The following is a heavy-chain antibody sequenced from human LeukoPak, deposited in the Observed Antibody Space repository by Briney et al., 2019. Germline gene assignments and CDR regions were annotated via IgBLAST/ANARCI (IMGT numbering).Heavy chain of an antibody. D-gene: IGHD3-16*02. CDR2: IKSKTDGGTT. Sequence: PGGSLRLSCAASGFTVSSNYMSWVRQAPGKGLEWVGRIKSKTDGGTTDYAAPVNGRFTISRDDSKNTLYLQMNSLKTEDTAVYYCTTSYYDYVWGSYRYQKYYFDYWGQGTLVTVSS. CDR3: TTSYYDYVWGSYRYQKYYFDY. J-gene: IGHJ4*02. CDR1: GFTVSSNY. V-gene: IGHV3-15*01.